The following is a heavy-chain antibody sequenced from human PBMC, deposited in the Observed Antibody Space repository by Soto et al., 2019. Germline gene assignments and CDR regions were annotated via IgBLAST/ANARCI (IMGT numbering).Heavy chain of an antibody. V-gene: IGHV1-69*02. CDR1: GGTFSSYT. CDR2: IIPNLGIA. Sequence: QVQLVQSGAEVKKPGSSVKVSCKASGGTFSSYTISWVRQAPGQGLEWMGRIIPNLGIANYAQKFQGRVTITADNSTSTAYMELSSLRSEDTAVYYCACLGAAAEVWFDPWGQGTLVTVSS. CDR3: ACLGAAAEVWFDP. J-gene: IGHJ5*02. D-gene: IGHD6-13*01.